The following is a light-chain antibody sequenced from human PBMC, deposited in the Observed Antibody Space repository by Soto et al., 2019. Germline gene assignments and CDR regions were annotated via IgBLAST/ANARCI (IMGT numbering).Light chain of an antibody. J-gene: IGLJ2*01. V-gene: IGLV1-40*01. Sequence: QSVLTQPPSVSGAPGQRVTISCTGSSSNIGAGYDVHWYQQVPGTAPKLLIYGNINRPSVGPDRFSGSKSGTSASLAITGLQADDEADYYCQSYDSSLTVVFGGGTKLTVL. CDR1: SSNIGAGYD. CDR3: QSYDSSLTVV. CDR2: GNI.